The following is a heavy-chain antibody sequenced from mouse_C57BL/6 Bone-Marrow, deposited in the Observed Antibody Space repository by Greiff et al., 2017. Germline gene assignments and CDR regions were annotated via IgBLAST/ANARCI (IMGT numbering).Heavy chain of an antibody. CDR2: ISSGGGYT. CDR3: ARLGGYYVAWFAY. D-gene: IGHD2-3*01. J-gene: IGHJ3*01. V-gene: IGHV5-6*01. Sequence: EVQLVESGGELVKPGGSLKFSCAASGFTFSSYGMSWVRQTPDKRLEWVGTISSGGGYTDYPDSVKGRFTISRDKAKNTLYLQLSSLKSEDTAMYYCARLGGYYVAWFAYWGQGTLVTVSA. CDR1: GFTFSSYG.